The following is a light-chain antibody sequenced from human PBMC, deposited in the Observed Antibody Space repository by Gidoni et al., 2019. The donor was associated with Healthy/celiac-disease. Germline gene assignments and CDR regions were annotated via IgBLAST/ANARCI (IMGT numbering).Light chain of an antibody. Sequence: QSALTQPASASGSPGQSITISCTGTSSDVGGYNYVSWYQQHPGKAPKLMIYEVSNRPSGVSNRFSVSKAGNTDSLTISGLHAEDEAYYYCSSYTSSSTVFGGGTKLTVL. CDR2: EVS. J-gene: IGLJ2*01. CDR3: SSYTSSSTV. CDR1: SSDVGGYNY. V-gene: IGLV2-14*01.